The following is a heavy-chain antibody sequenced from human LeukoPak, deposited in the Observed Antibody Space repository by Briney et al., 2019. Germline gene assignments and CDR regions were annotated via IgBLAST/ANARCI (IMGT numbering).Heavy chain of an antibody. CDR1: GFTFSSYA. CDR2: ISGSGGST. Sequence: PGGPLRLSCAASGFTFSSYAMSWVRQAPGKGLEWVSSISGSGGSTYYADSVKGRFTISRDNSKNTLYLQMNSLRAEDTAVYYCASTSYCSSTSCHRHFDYWGQGTLVTVSS. D-gene: IGHD2-2*01. J-gene: IGHJ4*02. V-gene: IGHV3-23*01. CDR3: ASTSYCSSTSCHRHFDY.